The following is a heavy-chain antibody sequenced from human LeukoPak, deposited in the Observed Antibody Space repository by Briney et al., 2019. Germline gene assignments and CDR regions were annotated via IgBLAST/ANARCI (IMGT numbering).Heavy chain of an antibody. Sequence: SETLSLTCSVFSGSLSPNYWTWIRQPPGKGLEWIGYIYYSGSTNYNPSLKSRVTISVDTSKNQFSLKLSSVTAADTAVYYCARDRMGATYWGQGTLVTVSS. CDR1: SGSLSPNY. CDR3: ARDRMGATY. J-gene: IGHJ4*02. V-gene: IGHV4-59*01. CDR2: IYYSGST. D-gene: IGHD1-26*01.